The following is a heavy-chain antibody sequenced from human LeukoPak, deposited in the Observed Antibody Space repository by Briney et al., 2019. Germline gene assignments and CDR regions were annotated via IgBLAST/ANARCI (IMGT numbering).Heavy chain of an antibody. J-gene: IGHJ4*02. Sequence: ASVKVSCKASGYTFTSYAMHWVRQAPGQRLEWMGWINAGNGNTKYSRKFQGRVTITRDTSASTAYMELSSLRSEDTAVYYCAIPYSSSHYFDYWGQGTLVTVSS. V-gene: IGHV1-3*01. CDR3: AIPYSSSHYFDY. D-gene: IGHD6-19*01. CDR1: GYTFTSYA. CDR2: INAGNGNT.